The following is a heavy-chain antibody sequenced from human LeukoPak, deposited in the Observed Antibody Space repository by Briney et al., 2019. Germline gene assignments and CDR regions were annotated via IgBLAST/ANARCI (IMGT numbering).Heavy chain of an antibody. Sequence: SETLSLTCTVSGRSISSSSYYWGWIRQPPGKGLEWIGSIYYSGSTYYNPSLKSRVTISVDTSKNQFSLKLSSVTAADTAVYYCARLDYYGSGSYTYWGQGTLVTVSS. D-gene: IGHD3-10*01. V-gene: IGHV4-39*07. J-gene: IGHJ4*02. CDR2: IYYSGST. CDR3: ARLDYYGSGSYTY. CDR1: GRSISSSSYY.